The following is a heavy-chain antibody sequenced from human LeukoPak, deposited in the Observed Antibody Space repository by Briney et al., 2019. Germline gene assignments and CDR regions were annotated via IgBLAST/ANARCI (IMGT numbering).Heavy chain of an antibody. CDR3: ARDFGDSYGFIQH. D-gene: IGHD5-18*01. V-gene: IGHV1-69*05. Sequence: ASVKVSCXASGGTFSSYAISWVRQAPGQGLEWMGRIIPIFGTANYAQKFQGRVTITTDESTSTAYMELSSLRSEDTAVYYCARDFGDSYGFIQHWGQGTLVTVSS. CDR2: IIPIFGTA. J-gene: IGHJ1*01. CDR1: GGTFSSYA.